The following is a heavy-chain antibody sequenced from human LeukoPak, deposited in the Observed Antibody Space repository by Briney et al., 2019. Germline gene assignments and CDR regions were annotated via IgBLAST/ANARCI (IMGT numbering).Heavy chain of an antibody. J-gene: IGHJ4*02. CDR1: GFTFSSYG. V-gene: IGHV3-30*18. D-gene: IGHD2-2*01. CDR2: ISYDGSNK. Sequence: AGGPLRLSCAASGFTFSSYGMHWVRQAPGKGLEWVAVISYDGSNKYYADSVKGRFTISRDNSKNTLYLQMNSLRAEDTAVYYCAKFPRIFCSSASCYDYWGQGTLVTVSS. CDR3: AKFPRIFCSSASCYDY.